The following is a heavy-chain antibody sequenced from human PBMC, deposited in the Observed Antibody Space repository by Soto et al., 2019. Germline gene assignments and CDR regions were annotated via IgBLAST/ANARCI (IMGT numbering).Heavy chain of an antibody. CDR1: GYTFTSYG. Sequence: QVQLVQSGAEVKKPGASVKVSCKASGYTFTSYGISWVRQAPGQGLEWMGWISAYNGNTNYAQKLQGRVTMTTDTSTSTAYMELRSLRSDDTAVYDCARFVLGYCSSTSCYDDYYYGMDVWGQGTTVTVSS. V-gene: IGHV1-18*01. D-gene: IGHD2-2*01. CDR2: ISAYNGNT. CDR3: ARFVLGYCSSTSCYDDYYYGMDV. J-gene: IGHJ6*02.